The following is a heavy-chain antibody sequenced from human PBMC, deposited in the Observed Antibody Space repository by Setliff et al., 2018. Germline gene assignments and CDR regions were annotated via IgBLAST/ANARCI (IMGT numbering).Heavy chain of an antibody. D-gene: IGHD2-15*01. CDR1: GFTFSDYG. V-gene: IGHV3-33*03. CDR2: IWFDGGNE. CDR3: AEDQGTGYCSGGSCYLFEH. Sequence: GGSLRLSCAASGFTFSDYGMHWVRQAPGKGLEWAAAIWFDGGNEFYADSVRGRFTISRDNSKNMLYLQMDSLRVEDTAVYYCAEDQGTGYCSGGSCYLFEHWGQGVQVTVSS. J-gene: IGHJ4*02.